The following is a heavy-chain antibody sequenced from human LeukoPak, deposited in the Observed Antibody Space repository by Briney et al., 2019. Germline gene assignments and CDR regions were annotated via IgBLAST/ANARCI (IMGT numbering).Heavy chain of an antibody. CDR2: IYYSGST. D-gene: IGHD2-15*01. J-gene: IGHJ5*02. V-gene: IGHV4-39*07. CDR1: GASISSDY. Sequence: SETLSLTCTVSGASISSDYWNWIRQPPGKGLEWIGSIYYSGSTYYNPSLKSRVTISVDTSKNQFSLKLSSVTAADTAVYYCARVLLGYCSGGSCYVGFDPWGQGTLVTVSS. CDR3: ARVLLGYCSGGSCYVGFDP.